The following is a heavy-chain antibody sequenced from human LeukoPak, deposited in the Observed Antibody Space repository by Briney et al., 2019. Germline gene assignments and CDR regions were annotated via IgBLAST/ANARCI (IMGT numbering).Heavy chain of an antibody. Sequence: ASVKVSCKASGYTFTSYYMHWVRQAPGQGLEWMGIINPSGGSTSYAQKFQGRVTMTRYTSTSTVYMELSSLRSEDTAVYYCAREARDNYDFWSGYYSMDVWGKGTTVTVSS. D-gene: IGHD3-3*01. CDR3: AREARDNYDFWSGYYSMDV. V-gene: IGHV1-46*01. CDR2: INPSGGST. CDR1: GYTFTSYY. J-gene: IGHJ6*03.